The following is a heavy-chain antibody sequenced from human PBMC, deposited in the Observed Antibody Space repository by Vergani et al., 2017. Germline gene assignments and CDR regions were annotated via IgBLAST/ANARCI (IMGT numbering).Heavy chain of an antibody. V-gene: IGHV3-11*05. J-gene: IGHJ6*02. CDR2: ISSSSSYT. CDR3: ARAGLYQLLSGGMDV. Sequence: QVQLVESGGGLVKPGGSLSLSCAASGFTFSDYYMSWIRQAPGKGLEWVSYISSSSSYTNYADSVKGRFTISRDNAKNSLYLQMNSLRAEDTAVYYCARAGLYQLLSGGMDVWGQGTTVTVSS. D-gene: IGHD2-2*01. CDR1: GFTFSDYY.